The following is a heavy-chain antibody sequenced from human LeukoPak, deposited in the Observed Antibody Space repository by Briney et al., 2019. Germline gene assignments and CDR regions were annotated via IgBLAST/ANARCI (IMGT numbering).Heavy chain of an antibody. CDR1: GGSISSSNYY. CDR3: ARILSYYYYYMDV. V-gene: IGHV4-39*07. Sequence: KASETLSLTCTVSGGSISSSNYYWGWIRQPPGKGLEWIGSMYYSGSTYYNPSLERRVTISVDTSKSQFSLRLNSVTAADTAVYYCARILSYYYYYMDVWGKGTTVTVSS. J-gene: IGHJ6*03. CDR2: MYYSGST.